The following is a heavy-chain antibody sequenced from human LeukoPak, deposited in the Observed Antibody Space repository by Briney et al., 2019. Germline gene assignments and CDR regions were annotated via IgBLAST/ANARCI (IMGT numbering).Heavy chain of an antibody. V-gene: IGHV3-9*01. CDR3: AKDGIGGSYWLDY. CDR2: ISWNSGSI. J-gene: IGHJ4*02. CDR1: GFTFDDYA. D-gene: IGHD1-26*01. Sequence: TGGSLRFSCAASGFTFDDYAMHWVRQAPGKGLEWVSGISWNSGSIGYADSVKGRFTISRDNAKNSLYLQMNSLRAEDTALYYCAKDGIGGSYWLDYWGQGTLVTVSS.